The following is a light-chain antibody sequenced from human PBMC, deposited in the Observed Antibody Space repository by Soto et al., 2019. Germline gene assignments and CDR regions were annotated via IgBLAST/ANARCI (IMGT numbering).Light chain of an antibody. V-gene: IGKV3-20*01. CDR1: QSVSSN. CDR2: GAS. J-gene: IGKJ2*01. CDR3: HQYHSPPQT. Sequence: EIVMTQSPATLSVSAGERATLSCRASQSVSSNLAWYQQKPGQAPRLLIYGASSRATGIPDRFSGSGSGTDFTLTISRLEPEHSAVYYCHQYHSPPQTFGQGTKVDIK.